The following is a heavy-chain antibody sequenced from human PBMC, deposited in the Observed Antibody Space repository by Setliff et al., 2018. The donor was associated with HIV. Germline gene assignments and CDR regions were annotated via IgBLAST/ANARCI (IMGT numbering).Heavy chain of an antibody. J-gene: IGHJ4*02. CDR3: ARALSYGSGTYSAAGF. Sequence: ALVKVSCKASGGIFSRFAFSWVRQAPGQGLEWMGRINAGNGNTESSKKFQGRVTITRETSATTAYMELSSLTPEDTAIYVCARALSYGSGTYSAAGFWGQGTLVTVSS. V-gene: IGHV1-3*01. D-gene: IGHD3-10*01. CDR2: INAGNGNT. CDR1: GGIFSRFA.